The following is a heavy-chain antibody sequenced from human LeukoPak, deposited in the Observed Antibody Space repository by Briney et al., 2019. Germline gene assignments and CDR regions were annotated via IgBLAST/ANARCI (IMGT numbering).Heavy chain of an antibody. J-gene: IGHJ3*02. Sequence: PSETLSLTCAVSGGSISSSNWWSWVRQPPGKGLEWIGEIYHSGSTNYNPSLKGRVTISVDKSKNQFSLKLSSVTAADTAVYYCARDFGSGWSDAFDIWGQGTMVTVSS. D-gene: IGHD6-19*01. CDR2: IYHSGST. CDR3: ARDFGSGWSDAFDI. V-gene: IGHV4-4*02. CDR1: GGSISSSNW.